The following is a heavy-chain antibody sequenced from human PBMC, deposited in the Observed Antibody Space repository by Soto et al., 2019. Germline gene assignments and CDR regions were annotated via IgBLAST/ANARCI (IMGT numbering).Heavy chain of an antibody. CDR1: GFTFSSYA. D-gene: IGHD3-3*01. V-gene: IGHV3-30-3*01. CDR2: ISYDGSNK. J-gene: IGHJ4*02. CDR3: ARVRTEVWSGYYETHGTNDY. Sequence: GGSLRLSCAASGFTFSSYAMHWVRQAPGKGLEWVAVISYDGSNKYYADSVKGRFTISRDKSKNTLYLQMNSLRAEDTAVYYCARVRTEVWSGYYETHGTNDYWGQGTLVTVSS.